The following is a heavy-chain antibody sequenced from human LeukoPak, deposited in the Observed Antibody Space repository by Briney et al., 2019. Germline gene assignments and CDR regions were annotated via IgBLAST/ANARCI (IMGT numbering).Heavy chain of an antibody. J-gene: IGHJ4*02. CDR1: GYTFTSYG. CDR3: ARGRYCTNGVCDTSDY. Sequence: ASVKVSYKDCGYTFTSYGISWVRQAPGQGLEWMGWISAYNGNTNYAQKLQGRVTMTTDTSTSTAYMELRRLRSDDTAVYYCARGRYCTNGVCDTSDYWYWGTVVTVSS. D-gene: IGHD2-8*01. V-gene: IGHV1-18*01. CDR2: ISAYNGNT.